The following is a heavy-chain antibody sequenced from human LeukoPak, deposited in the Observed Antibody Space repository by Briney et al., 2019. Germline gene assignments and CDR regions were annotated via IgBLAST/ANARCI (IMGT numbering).Heavy chain of an antibody. J-gene: IGHJ5*02. CDR1: GDSIRDSLYY. CDR3: ARLEDYFPSRSRFDP. CDR2: VYSSGNT. D-gene: IGHD3-10*02. Sequence: KPSETLSLTCAVSGDSIRDSLYYWSWIRQTPGRGLEWIATVYSSGNTYFSPSLKSRVTTSVDTPQNHFSLKMSSVTAADTAIYYCARLEDYFPSRSRFDPWGQGTLVTVSS. V-gene: IGHV4-39*02.